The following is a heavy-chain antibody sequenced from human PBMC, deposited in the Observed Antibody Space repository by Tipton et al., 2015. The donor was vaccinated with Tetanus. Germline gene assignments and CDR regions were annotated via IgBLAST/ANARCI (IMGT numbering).Heavy chain of an antibody. D-gene: IGHD4-11*01. CDR1: GDSVRSGSYY. CDR2: IDYSGST. Sequence: TLSLTCTVSGDSVRSGSYYWSWIRQPPGKELEWIGYIDYSGSTNYNPSLKSRLIISADTSKNQFSLRLSSVTAADTAVYYCVRAPYSSPGQYYFDSWGQGTTVTVSS. V-gene: IGHV4-61*01. J-gene: IGHJ4*02. CDR3: VRAPYSSPGQYYFDS.